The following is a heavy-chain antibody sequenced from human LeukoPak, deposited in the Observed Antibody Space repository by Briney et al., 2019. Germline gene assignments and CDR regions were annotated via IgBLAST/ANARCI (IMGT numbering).Heavy chain of an antibody. CDR1: GYVFTNYY. Sequence: ASVKVSCQTSGYVFTNYYFHWVRQAPGQGLEWMGIINPSGSSTNYAQEFQGRVSMTSDTSTSTVYMELRSLRFEDTAVYFCARAADSSGPVIDFWGQGTLVTVSS. V-gene: IGHV1-46*01. D-gene: IGHD3-22*01. J-gene: IGHJ4*02. CDR2: INPSGSST. CDR3: ARAADSSGPVIDF.